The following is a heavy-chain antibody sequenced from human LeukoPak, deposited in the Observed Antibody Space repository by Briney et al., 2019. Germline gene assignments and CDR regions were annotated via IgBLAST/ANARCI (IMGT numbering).Heavy chain of an antibody. Sequence: PGGSLRLSCTASGFSFSGHWMHWARQLPGKGLVWVSRISPTGSTTSYADSVKGRFTVSRDNAKNTLYLQMNSLRAEDTAVYYCVSGSLQSGYNFDYWGQGALVTVSS. CDR3: VSGSLQSGYNFDY. CDR1: GFSFSGHW. D-gene: IGHD3-3*01. CDR2: ISPTGSTT. V-gene: IGHV3-74*01. J-gene: IGHJ4*02.